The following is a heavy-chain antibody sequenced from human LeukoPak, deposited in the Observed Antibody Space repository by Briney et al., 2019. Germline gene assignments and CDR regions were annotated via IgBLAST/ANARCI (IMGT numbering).Heavy chain of an antibody. D-gene: IGHD1-26*01. J-gene: IGHJ4*02. CDR2: IRRDGTYI. CDR3: ASGGPTRGSLAY. CDR1: LFGFSNFG. V-gene: IGHV3-30*02. Sequence: GASLRLSCAASLFGFSNFGMYWVRQTPDKGLEWVAYIRRDGTYINYLDSVKGRFSISRDNSKTTVWLQMHSLRVEDTALYYCASGGPTRGSLAYWGQGTLVTVSS.